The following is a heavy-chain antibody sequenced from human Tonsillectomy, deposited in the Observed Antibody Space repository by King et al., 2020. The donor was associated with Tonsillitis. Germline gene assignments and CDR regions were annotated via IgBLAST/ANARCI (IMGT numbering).Heavy chain of an antibody. D-gene: IGHD3-16*01. Sequence: VQLQEPGPGLVKPSETLSLTCTVSGDSISTYYWSWIRQPPGKGLEWIGYIHFIGSTNYNPSLESRVTISVDTSKKQISLKLRAVTAADTAVYYCARGSRQGWGSGLTFDSWGQGTLVTVSS. CDR2: IHFIGST. CDR1: GDSISTYY. V-gene: IGHV4-59*01. CDR3: ARGSRQGWGSGLTFDS. J-gene: IGHJ4*02.